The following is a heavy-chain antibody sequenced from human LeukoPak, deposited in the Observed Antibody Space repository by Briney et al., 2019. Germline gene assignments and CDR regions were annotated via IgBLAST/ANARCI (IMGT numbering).Heavy chain of an antibody. CDR3: ARGFDY. J-gene: IGHJ4*02. V-gene: IGHV3-30*04. Sequence: GRSLRLSGAASGFTFSSYAMHWVRQAPGKGLEWVAVISYDGSNKYYADSVKGRFTISRDNSKNTLYLQMNSLRAEDTAVYYCARGFDYWGQGTLVTVSS. CDR1: GFTFSSYA. CDR2: ISYDGSNK.